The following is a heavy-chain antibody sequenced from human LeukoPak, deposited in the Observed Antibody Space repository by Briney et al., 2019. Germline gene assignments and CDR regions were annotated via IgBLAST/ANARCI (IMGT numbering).Heavy chain of an antibody. CDR2: INPNSGGT. CDR1: GYTFTGYY. CDR3: ARDQGAVAGTIAYYGMDV. D-gene: IGHD6-19*01. V-gene: IGHV1-2*02. Sequence: VASVKVSCKASGYTFTGYYMHWVRQAPGEGLEWMGWINPNSGGTNYAQKFQGRVTMTRDTSISTAYMELSRLRSDDTAVYYCARDQGAVAGTIAYYGMDVWGQGTTVTVSS. J-gene: IGHJ6*02.